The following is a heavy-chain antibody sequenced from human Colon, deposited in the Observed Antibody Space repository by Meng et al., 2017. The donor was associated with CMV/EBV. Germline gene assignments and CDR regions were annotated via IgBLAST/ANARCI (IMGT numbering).Heavy chain of an antibody. CDR1: GYTFTGYY. Sequence: QVHLVQSGAEVKKPXXSVKVSCKASGYTFTGYYIYWVRQAPGHGLERMGSINPYSGGTNYAEKFQGRVTMTRDTSISTAYMELSSLRSDDTAVYYCATISGGDFDYWGQGTMVTVSS. D-gene: IGHD1-26*01. J-gene: IGHJ4*02. CDR2: INPYSGGT. V-gene: IGHV1-2*02. CDR3: ATISGGDFDY.